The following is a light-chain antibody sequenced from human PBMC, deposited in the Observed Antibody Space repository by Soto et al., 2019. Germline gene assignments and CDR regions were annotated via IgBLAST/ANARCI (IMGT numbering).Light chain of an antibody. J-gene: IGKJ1*01. CDR2: DAS. CDR3: QQYNSYSGT. V-gene: IGKV1-5*01. CDR1: QSISSW. Sequence: DIQMTQSPSTLSASVGDRVTITCRASQSISSWLAWYQQKPGKAPKLLIYDASSLESGVPSRLSGSGSGTEVTLTISSLQPDDFATYYCQQYNSYSGTFGQGTKVEIK.